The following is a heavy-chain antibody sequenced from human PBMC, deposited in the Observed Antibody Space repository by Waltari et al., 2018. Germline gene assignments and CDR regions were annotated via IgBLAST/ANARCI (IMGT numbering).Heavy chain of an antibody. J-gene: IGHJ5*02. CDR1: GYTFPSYA. CDR2: INAGNGNT. D-gene: IGHD6-13*01. CDR3: ARAEQLGPYNWFDP. V-gene: IGHV1-3*01. Sequence: QVQLVQSGAEVKKPGASVKVSCKASGYTFPSYAMHWVRQAPGQGLEWMGWINAGNGNTKKSQKFQGRVTITRDTSASTAYMELSSLRSEDTAVYYCARAEQLGPYNWFDPWGQGTLVTVSS.